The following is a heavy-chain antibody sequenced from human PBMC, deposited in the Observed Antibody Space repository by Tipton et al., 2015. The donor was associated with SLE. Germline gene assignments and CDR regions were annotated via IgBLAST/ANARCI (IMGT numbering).Heavy chain of an antibody. CDR2: ISYGGSS. D-gene: IGHD3-10*01. CDR1: GGSISSNY. J-gene: IGHJ6*04. CDR3: AREAVSYGSGSYYFSYMDV. V-gene: IGHV4-59*01. Sequence: TLSLTCSVSGGSISSNYWIWIRQPPGKGLEWIGYISYGGSSNYNPSLKSRVTISVDMSKNELSLKVRSVTAADTAVYYCAREAVSYGSGSYYFSYMDVWGKGTTVTVSS.